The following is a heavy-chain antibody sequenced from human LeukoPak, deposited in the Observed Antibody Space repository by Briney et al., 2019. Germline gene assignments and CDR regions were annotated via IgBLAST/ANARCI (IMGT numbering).Heavy chain of an antibody. D-gene: IGHD1-7*01. CDR2: IIPILGIA. CDR3: AREGPDDWNYGDY. Sequence: SVKVSCKASGGTFSSYAVSWVRQAPGQGLEWMGRIIPILGIANYAQKFQGRVTITADKSTSTAYMELRSLRSDDTAVYYCAREGPDDWNYGDYWGQGTLVTVSS. J-gene: IGHJ4*02. CDR1: GGTFSSYA. V-gene: IGHV1-69*04.